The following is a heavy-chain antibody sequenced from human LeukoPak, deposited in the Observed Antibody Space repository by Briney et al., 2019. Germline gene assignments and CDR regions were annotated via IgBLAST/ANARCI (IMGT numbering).Heavy chain of an antibody. CDR3: VRTPPNWGFDY. V-gene: IGHV1-8*01. J-gene: IGHJ4*02. CDR2: MSPNSGDT. Sequence: ASVKVSCKASGYTFTIHDINWVRQATGQGLEWMGWMSPNSGDTGYAQKFQGRVTMTSDSSISTAYMELSSLRSEDTAIYYCVRTPPNWGFDYWGQGTLVTVSS. D-gene: IGHD7-27*01. CDR1: GYTFTIHD.